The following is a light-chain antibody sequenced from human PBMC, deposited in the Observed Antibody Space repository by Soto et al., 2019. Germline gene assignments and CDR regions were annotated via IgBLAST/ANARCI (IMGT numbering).Light chain of an antibody. CDR1: QSVSSY. Sequence: VVAQGPGIQSVSRGERATHSCMSSQSVSSYFACYHQKPGQAPRLLPYGASTRATGIPARFSGSGSGTEFTLTISTLQSADFAVYYCHQYTNFPRTFGQGTKVDIK. CDR3: HQYTNFPRT. J-gene: IGKJ1*01. V-gene: IGKV3-15*01. CDR2: GAS.